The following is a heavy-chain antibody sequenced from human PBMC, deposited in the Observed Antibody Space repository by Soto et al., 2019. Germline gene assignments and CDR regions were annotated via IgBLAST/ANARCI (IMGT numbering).Heavy chain of an antibody. D-gene: IGHD2-21*02. CDR1: GYRFTSYG. V-gene: IGHV1-18*04. CDR3: ARDSVLVTASRHFALDI. J-gene: IGHJ3*02. Sequence: QVQLVQSGPEEKKPGASLKVSCQASGYRFTSYGINWVRQAPGQGLEWMGWITAYNGNTNYAQRLQGRVTLTTDTSTNTAYMELRNLRSDDTAVYYCARDSVLVTASRHFALDIWGQGTLVTVSS. CDR2: ITAYNGNT.